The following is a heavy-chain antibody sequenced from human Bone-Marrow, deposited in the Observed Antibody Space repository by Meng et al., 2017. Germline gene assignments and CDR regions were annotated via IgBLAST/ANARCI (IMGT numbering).Heavy chain of an antibody. V-gene: IGHV4-34*01. D-gene: IGHD4-11*01. CDR3: ARGPTTMAHDFDY. CDR1: GGSFSDYY. CDR2: INHSGST. Sequence: QVQLSEWGAGRLTPSETLSLTCVVSGGSFSDYYWSWIRQPPGKGLEWIGEINHSGSTNYNPSLESRATISVDTSQNNLSLKLSSVTAADSAVYYCARGPTTMAHDFDYWGQGTLVTVSS. J-gene: IGHJ4*02.